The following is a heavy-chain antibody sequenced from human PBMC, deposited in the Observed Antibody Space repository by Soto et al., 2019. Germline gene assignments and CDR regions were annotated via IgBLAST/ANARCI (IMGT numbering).Heavy chain of an antibody. CDR2: INAGNGNT. CDR1: GYTFTSYA. D-gene: IGHD2-2*02. J-gene: IGHJ4*02. Sequence: ASVKVSCKASGYTFTSYAMHWVRQAPGQRLEWMGWINAGNGNTKYSQKLQGRVTITRDTSASTAYMELSSLRSEDTAVYYCARVRGVCSSTSCYTEGFDYWGQGTLVTVSS. V-gene: IGHV1-3*01. CDR3: ARVRGVCSSTSCYTEGFDY.